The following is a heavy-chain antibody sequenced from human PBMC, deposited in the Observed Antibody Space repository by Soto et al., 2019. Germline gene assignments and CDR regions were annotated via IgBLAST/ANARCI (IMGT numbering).Heavy chain of an antibody. J-gene: IGHJ6*02. D-gene: IGHD6-6*01. Sequence: QVQLVQSGAEVKKPGSSVKVSCKASGGTFSSYAISWVRQAPGQGLEWMGGIIPIFGTANYAQKFQGRVTIPADESTSTAYVELSSLRSEDTAVYYCGVFVSSSSRGLYYYGMDVWGQGTTVTVSS. V-gene: IGHV1-69*01. CDR3: GVFVSSSSRGLYYYGMDV. CDR2: IIPIFGTA. CDR1: GGTFSSYA.